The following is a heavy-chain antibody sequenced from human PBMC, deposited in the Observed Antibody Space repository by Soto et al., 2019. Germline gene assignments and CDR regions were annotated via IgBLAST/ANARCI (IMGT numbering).Heavy chain of an antibody. CDR2: MFYGVST. CDR3: ARLPSRHLVDY. D-gene: IGHD3-3*02. J-gene: IGHJ4*02. Sequence: SETLSLTCTVSGSSINSSGYYWGWIRQPPVKGLEWIGSMFYGVSTYYNPSLKSRVTVSVDTSKNQFSLNLRSVTAADTAVYYCARLPSRHLVDYWGQGTLVTVSS. V-gene: IGHV4-39*01. CDR1: GSSINSSGYY.